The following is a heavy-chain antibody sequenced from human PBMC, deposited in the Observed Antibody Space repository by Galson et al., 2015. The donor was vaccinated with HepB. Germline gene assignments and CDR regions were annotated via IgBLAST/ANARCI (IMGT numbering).Heavy chain of an antibody. CDR1: GYTLTELS. CDR2: FDPEDGET. J-gene: IGHJ2*01. V-gene: IGHV1-24*01. Sequence: SVKVSCKVSGYTLTELSMHWVRQAPGKGLEWMGGFDPEDGETIYAQKFQGRVTMTEDTSTDTAYMELSSLRSEDTAVYYCATEYSGSGSYSPWYFDLWGRGTLVTVSS. D-gene: IGHD3-10*01. CDR3: ATEYSGSGSYSPWYFDL.